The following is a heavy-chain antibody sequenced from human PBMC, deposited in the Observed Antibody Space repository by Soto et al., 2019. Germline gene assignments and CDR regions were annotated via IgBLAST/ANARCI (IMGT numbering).Heavy chain of an antibody. CDR3: LQAEDGIRDVRSVSAFLLNRSSDL. J-gene: IGHJ2*01. CDR2: ISDSGST. V-gene: IGHV4-34*01. Sequence: GKGLEWIGEISDSGSTTYNPSLKSGVTISVDTSQTQFSLRLSAVTDADTAVFFFLQAEDGIRDVRSVSAFLLNRSSDL. D-gene: IGHD3-10*02.